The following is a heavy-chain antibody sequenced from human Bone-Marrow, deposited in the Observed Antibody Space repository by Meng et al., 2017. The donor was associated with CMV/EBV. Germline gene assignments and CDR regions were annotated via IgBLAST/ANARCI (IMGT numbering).Heavy chain of an antibody. D-gene: IGHD2-15*01. CDR2: IYYSGST. CDR3: ARRGRLPYCSGGSCYSGLGVGFYFDY. J-gene: IGHJ4*02. CDR1: GGSFSSYY. Sequence: GSLRLSCAVYGGSFSSYYWGWIRQPPGKGLEWIGSIYYSGSTYYNPSLKSRVTISVDTSKNQFSLKLSSVTAADTAVYYCARRGRLPYCSGGSCYSGLGVGFYFDYWGQGTLVTVSS. V-gene: IGHV4-39*07.